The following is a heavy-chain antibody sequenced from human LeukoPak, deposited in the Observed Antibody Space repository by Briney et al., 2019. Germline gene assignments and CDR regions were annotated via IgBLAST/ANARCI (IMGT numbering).Heavy chain of an antibody. CDR1: GFTFTSYA. D-gene: IGHD4-17*01. V-gene: IGHV3-23*01. CDR2: ISVGGDNT. CDR3: ANDYDYFDY. J-gene: IGHJ4*02. Sequence: GRSLRLSCAASGFTFTSYATSWVRQPPGKGLEWVSVISVGGDNTFYADSVKGRFTISRDNSKNTLYLEMDRLRLEDTAVYYCANDYDYFDYWGQGTLVTVFS.